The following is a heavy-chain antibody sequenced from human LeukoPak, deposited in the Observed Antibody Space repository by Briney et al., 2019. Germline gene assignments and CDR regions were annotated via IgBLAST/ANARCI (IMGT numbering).Heavy chain of an antibody. Sequence: AGGSLRLSCAASGFTFSSYSMNWVRQAPGKGLEWVSSISSSSSYIYYADSVKGRFTVSRDNSKSLLFLQMESLRHDDTGIYYCAKGRRTGFVDYWGQGALVTVSS. CDR1: GFTFSSYS. D-gene: IGHD1-1*01. V-gene: IGHV3-21*06. CDR3: AKGRRTGFVDY. CDR2: ISSSSSYI. J-gene: IGHJ4*02.